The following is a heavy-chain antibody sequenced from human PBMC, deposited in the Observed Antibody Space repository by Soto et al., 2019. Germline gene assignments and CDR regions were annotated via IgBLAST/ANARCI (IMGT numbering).Heavy chain of an antibody. Sequence: PGGSLRLSCAPSGFIFSSYTMNWVRQAPGKGLEWVSSISRSGNDVYYADSVKGRFTISRDNAKNSLGLQMNSLRAEDTGVYYCAKDIGYGISGYSMDVWGQGTTVTVSS. D-gene: IGHD2-8*01. V-gene: IGHV3-21*01. CDR1: GFIFSSYT. CDR3: AKDIGYGISGYSMDV. CDR2: ISRSGNDV. J-gene: IGHJ6*02.